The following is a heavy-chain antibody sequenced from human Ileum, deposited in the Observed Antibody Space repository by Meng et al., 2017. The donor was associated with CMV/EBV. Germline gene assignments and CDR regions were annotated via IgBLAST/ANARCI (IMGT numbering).Heavy chain of an antibody. V-gene: IGHV4-39*07. CDR3: ARDSSSGWQFDY. J-gene: IGHJ4*02. D-gene: IGHD6-19*01. CDR2: IYYSGST. Sequence: VAGGSISSSHYYWGWIRQPPGKGLEWIGTIYYSGSTYYNPSLNSRVTISVDTSKNQFSLKLSSVTAADTAVYYCARDSSSGWQFDYWGQGTLVTVSS. CDR1: GGSISSSHYY.